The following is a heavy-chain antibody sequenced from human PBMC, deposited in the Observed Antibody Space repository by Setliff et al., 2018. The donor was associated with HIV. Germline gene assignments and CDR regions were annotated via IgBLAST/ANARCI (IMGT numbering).Heavy chain of an antibody. Sequence: PSETLSLTCAVYGGSFSHGYWSWIRQPPGKRLEWIGEISYSGSTVYNPSLKSRVTMSVDASKNLVSLNLNSVTAADTAIYYCARGVARQVVIDRWFDPWGQGTPVTVSS. J-gene: IGHJ5*02. CDR1: GGSFSHGY. V-gene: IGHV4-34*01. CDR3: ARGVARQVVIDRWFDP. D-gene: IGHD2-21*01. CDR2: ISYSGST.